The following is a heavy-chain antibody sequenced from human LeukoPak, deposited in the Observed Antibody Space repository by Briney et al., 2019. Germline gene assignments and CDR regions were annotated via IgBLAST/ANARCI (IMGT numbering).Heavy chain of an antibody. Sequence: GGSLRLSCAASGFTFSSYAMTWVRHAPGKGLEWVSAISGGGGSTYHADSVKGRFTISRDNSKNTLYLQMDSLRAEDTAVYYCANSYASSSRTPFDCWGQGTLVTVSS. D-gene: IGHD6-6*01. J-gene: IGHJ4*02. CDR1: GFTFSSYA. V-gene: IGHV3-23*01. CDR3: ANSYASSSRTPFDC. CDR2: ISGGGGST.